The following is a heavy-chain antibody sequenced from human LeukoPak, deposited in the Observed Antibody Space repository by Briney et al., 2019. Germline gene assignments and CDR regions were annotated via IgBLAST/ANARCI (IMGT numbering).Heavy chain of an antibody. CDR1: GFTFSSYS. J-gene: IGHJ4*02. V-gene: IGHV3-21*01. D-gene: IGHD5-24*01. CDR3: TRAPPGRDGYSEY. Sequence: GGSLRLSCAASGFTFSSYSMNWVRQAPGKGLEWVSSISSSSSYIYYADSLEGRFTISRDNAKSSLFLQMNSLRAEDTAVYYCTRAPPGRDGYSEYWGQGTVVTVST. CDR2: ISSSSSYI.